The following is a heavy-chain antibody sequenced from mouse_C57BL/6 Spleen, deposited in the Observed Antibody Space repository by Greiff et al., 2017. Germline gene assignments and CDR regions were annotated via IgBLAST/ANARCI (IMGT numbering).Heavy chain of an antibody. D-gene: IGHD1-1*01. J-gene: IGHJ4*01. V-gene: IGHV6-3*01. CDR1: GFTFSNYW. CDR2: IRLKSDNYAT. CDR3: TVYYYGSSYYAMDY. Sequence: EVQLQQSGGGLVQPGGSMKLSCVASGFTFSNYWMNWVRQSPEKGLEWVAQIRLKSDNYATHYAESVKGRFTISRDDSKSSVYLQMNNLRAEDTGIYYCTVYYYGSSYYAMDYWGQGTSVTVSS.